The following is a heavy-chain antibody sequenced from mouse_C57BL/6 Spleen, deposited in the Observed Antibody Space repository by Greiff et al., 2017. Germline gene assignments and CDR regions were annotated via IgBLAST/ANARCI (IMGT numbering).Heavy chain of an antibody. V-gene: IGHV5-17*01. CDR3: ARPLYGSSWDYYAMDY. CDR1: GFTFSDYG. D-gene: IGHD1-1*01. J-gene: IGHJ4*01. CDR2: ISSGSSTI. Sequence: EVKLVESGGGLVKPGGSLKLSCAASGFTFSDYGMHWVRQAPEKGLEWVAYISSGSSTIYYADTVKGRFTISRDNAKNTLFLQMTSLRSEDTAMYYCARPLYGSSWDYYAMDYWGQGTSVTVSS.